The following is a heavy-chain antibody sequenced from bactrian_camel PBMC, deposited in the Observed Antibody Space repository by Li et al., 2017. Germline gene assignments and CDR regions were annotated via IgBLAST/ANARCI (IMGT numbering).Heavy chain of an antibody. V-gene: IGHV3S55*01. CDR1: GYAFSVSC. CDR2: ISKNGMT. J-gene: IGHJ4*01. Sequence: HVQLVESGGGLVQPGGSLRLSCAGSGYAFSVSCMAWFRQGPGNECELVSTISKNGMTYYTDSVKGRFTISRDNAKNTLYLQLNSLKIEDTAMYYCTTGWGWLPDWGQGTQVTVS. CDR3: TTGWGWLPD. D-gene: IGHD6*01.